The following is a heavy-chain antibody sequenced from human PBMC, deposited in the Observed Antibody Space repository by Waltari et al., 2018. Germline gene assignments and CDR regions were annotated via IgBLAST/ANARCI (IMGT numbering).Heavy chain of an antibody. CDR1: GYSFTNHW. Sequence: EVQLVQSGAEVKKPGESLRISCKGSGYSFTNHWIAWVRQVPVKCLEWMGIIYPGNSETRDSPSFQGQVTISADESLTTAYLQWGSLKASDTAMYYCARLRGRSPADDLDYWGQGTLVSVSS. CDR3: ARLRGRSPADDLDY. V-gene: IGHV5-51*01. D-gene: IGHD3-10*01. J-gene: IGHJ4*02. CDR2: IYPGNSET.